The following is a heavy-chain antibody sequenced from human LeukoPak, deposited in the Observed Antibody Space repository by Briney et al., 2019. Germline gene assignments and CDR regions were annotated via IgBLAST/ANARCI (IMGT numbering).Heavy chain of an antibody. CDR1: GFTFSSYA. Sequence: PGRSLRLSCAASGFTFSSYAMHWVRQAPGKGLEWVAVISYDGSNKYYADSVKGRFTISRDNSKNTLYLQMDSLSAEDTAVYYCARAGWGSGYYPYWGQGTLVTVSS. V-gene: IGHV3-30-3*01. D-gene: IGHD3-3*01. CDR3: ARAGWGSGYYPY. CDR2: ISYDGSNK. J-gene: IGHJ4*02.